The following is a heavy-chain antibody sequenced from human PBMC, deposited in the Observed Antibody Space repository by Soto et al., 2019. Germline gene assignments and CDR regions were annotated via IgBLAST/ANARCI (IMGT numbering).Heavy chain of an antibody. CDR3: AQDRGWGLVSASHDY. D-gene: IGHD2-21*01. CDR2: IRGSVGET. V-gene: IGHV3-23*01. Sequence: EVQLLESGGGLVQPGGSLRVSCAASGVTFRTFVMSWVRQAPGKGLEWVTAIRGSVGETFYADSVKGRFTSSRDNSKNTLYLQQNSVSDDDTHLYFCAQDRGWGLVSASHDYWGQGTMVTVSS. J-gene: IGHJ4*02. CDR1: GVTFRTFV.